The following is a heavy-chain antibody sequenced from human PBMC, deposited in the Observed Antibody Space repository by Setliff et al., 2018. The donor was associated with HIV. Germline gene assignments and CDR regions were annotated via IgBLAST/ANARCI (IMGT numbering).Heavy chain of an antibody. D-gene: IGHD4-17*01. CDR1: GGSISSHY. CDR2: IYYSGNT. J-gene: IGHJ3*01. Sequence: SETLSLTCTVSGGSISSHYWSWIRQPPGKGLEWIGYIYYSGNTNYNPSLKSRVTISVDTSKNQLSLKMSSVTAADTAVDYCVGDPQTTTQVAFDFWGQGTMVTVS. CDR3: VGDPQTTTQVAFDF. V-gene: IGHV4-59*11.